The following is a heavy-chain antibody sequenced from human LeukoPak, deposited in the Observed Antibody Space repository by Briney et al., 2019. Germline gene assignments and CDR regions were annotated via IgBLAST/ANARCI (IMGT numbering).Heavy chain of an antibody. CDR3: ARHEAWFDP. CDR1: GTSITSYH. J-gene: IGHJ5*02. V-gene: IGHV4-59*08. Sequence: SETLSLTCTVSGTSITSYHWSWVRQPPGKGLEWIGSYSGSTNYNPSLKSRVTISVDTSKNQFSLKLSSVTAADAAVYYCARHEAWFDPWGQGTLVTVSS. CDR2: YSGST.